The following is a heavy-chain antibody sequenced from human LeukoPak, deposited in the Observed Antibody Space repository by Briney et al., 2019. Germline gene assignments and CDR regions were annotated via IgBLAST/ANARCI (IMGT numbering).Heavy chain of an antibody. CDR3: ARRVGAAAGSFYYYSMDV. V-gene: IGHV5-51*01. CDR2: IYPGDSDT. D-gene: IGHD6-13*01. Sequence: GESLKISCKGSGYSFTSYWIGWVRQMPGKGLEWMGIIYPGDSDTRYSPSFQGQVTISADKSISTAYLQWSSLEASDTAMYYCARRVGAAAGSFYYYSMDVWGKGTTVTVSS. CDR1: GYSFTSYW. J-gene: IGHJ6*03.